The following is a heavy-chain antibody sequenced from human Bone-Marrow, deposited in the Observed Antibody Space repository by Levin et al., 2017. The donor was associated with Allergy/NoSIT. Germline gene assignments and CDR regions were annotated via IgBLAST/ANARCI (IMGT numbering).Heavy chain of an antibody. CDR2: ISGSGDAA. CDR1: GFTFNNYV. V-gene: IGHV3-23*01. Sequence: RSGGSLRLSCAASGFTFNNYVMTWVRQAPGKGLERAAVISGSGDAAFYLDSVKGRFTISRDNSKNTLYLQMNSLRAEDTATYYCARGKASSSPRGSGWFDPWGQGTVVTVSS. D-gene: IGHD3-10*01. J-gene: IGHJ5*02. CDR3: ARGKASSSPRGSGWFDP.